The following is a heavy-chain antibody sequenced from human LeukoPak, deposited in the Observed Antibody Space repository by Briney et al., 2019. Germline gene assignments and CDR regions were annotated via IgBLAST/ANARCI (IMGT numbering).Heavy chain of an antibody. D-gene: IGHD3-10*01. CDR3: ARDVALTMVRGVITNWFDP. CDR2: IYNTGST. Sequence: SETLSLTCTVSGGSVTSYYWNWIRQPAGKGLEWVGRIYNTGSTWYNPSLKSRVSMSIDTSKNQFSLKLHSVTAADTAVYYCARDVALTMVRGVITNWFDPWGQGTLVTVSS. CDR1: GGSVTSYY. J-gene: IGHJ5*02. V-gene: IGHV4-4*07.